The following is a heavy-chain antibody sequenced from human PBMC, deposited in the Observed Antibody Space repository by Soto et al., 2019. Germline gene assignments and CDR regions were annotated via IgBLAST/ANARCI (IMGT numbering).Heavy chain of an antibody. CDR1: GFTFIDSY. V-gene: IGHV3-11*01. CDR3: ARFSGHDVFDI. D-gene: IGHD3-3*02. CDR2: ISSSGTST. Sequence: QVQLVDSGGGLVKPGGSLRLSCAASGFTFIDSYMSWIRQAPGKGLEWVSYISSSGTSTYYADSVKGRFTISRDNAENSLYLQMNRLRAEDTAVYFCARFSGHDVFDIWGQGTMVTVSS. J-gene: IGHJ3*02.